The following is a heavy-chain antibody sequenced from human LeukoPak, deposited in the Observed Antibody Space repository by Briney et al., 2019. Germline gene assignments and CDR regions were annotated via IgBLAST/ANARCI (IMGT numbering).Heavy chain of an antibody. V-gene: IGHV3-11*01. CDR3: ARGSRWLQFVPFDY. CDR1: GFTFSDYY. CDR2: ISSSGSTI. D-gene: IGHD5-24*01. J-gene: IGHJ4*02. Sequence: GGSLRLSCAASGFTFSDYYMSWIRQAPGKGLEWVSYISSSGSTIYYADSVKGRFTIFRDNAKNSLYLQMNSLRAEDTAVYYCARGSRWLQFVPFDYWGQGTLVTVSS.